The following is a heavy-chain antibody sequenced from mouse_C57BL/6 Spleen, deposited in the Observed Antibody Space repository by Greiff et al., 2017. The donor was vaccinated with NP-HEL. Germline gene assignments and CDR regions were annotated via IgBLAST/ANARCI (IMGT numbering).Heavy chain of an antibody. Sequence: QVQLQQPGAELVKPGASVKLSCKASGYTFTSYWMHWVKQRPGQGLEWIGMIHPNSGSTNYNEKFKSKATLTVDKSSSTAYMQLSSLTSEDSAVYYCARYYGNYNAMDYWGQGTSVTVSS. V-gene: IGHV1-64*01. D-gene: IGHD2-1*01. J-gene: IGHJ4*01. CDR3: ARYYGNYNAMDY. CDR1: GYTFTSYW. CDR2: IHPNSGST.